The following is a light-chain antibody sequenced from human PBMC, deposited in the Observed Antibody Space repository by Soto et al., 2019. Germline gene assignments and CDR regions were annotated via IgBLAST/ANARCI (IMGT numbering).Light chain of an antibody. V-gene: IGKV4-1*01. CDR3: QQYYSTPLT. Sequence: DIVMTQSPDSLAVSLGERATINCKSSQSVLYSSNNKNYVAWYQQKPGQPPKLLVYWASTRESGVPDRFSGSASGKDFTLTISSLQAEDVAVYYCQQYYSTPLTFGGGTKVEIK. CDR1: QSVLYSSNNKNY. J-gene: IGKJ4*01. CDR2: WAS.